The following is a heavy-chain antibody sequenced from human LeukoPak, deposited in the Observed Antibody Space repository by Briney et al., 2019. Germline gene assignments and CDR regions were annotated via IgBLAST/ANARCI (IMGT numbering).Heavy chain of an antibody. V-gene: IGHV3-21*01. CDR1: GFTFSSYS. CDR2: ISSSSSYI. D-gene: IGHD3/OR15-3a*01. J-gene: IGHJ5*02. CDR3: ARVRDFWTYNGNWFDP. Sequence: GGSLRLSCAASGFTFSSYSMNWVRQAPGKGLESVSSISSSSSYIYYADSVKGRFTISRDNAKNSLYLQMNSLRAEDTAVYYCARVRDFWTYNGNWFDPWGQGTLVTVSS.